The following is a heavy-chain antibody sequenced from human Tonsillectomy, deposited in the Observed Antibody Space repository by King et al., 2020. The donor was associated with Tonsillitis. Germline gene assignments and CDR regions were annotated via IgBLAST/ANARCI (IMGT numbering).Heavy chain of an antibody. Sequence: VQLVESGAEVKKPGASVKVSCKASGYTFTNYYMHWVRQAPGQGLEWMGIINPSGGRTSFAQKFQGRVTMTRDTSTSIVYMELSSLRSEDTAVYYCARGVYGDKRDWFDYWGQGTLVIVSS. CDR3: ARGVYGDKRDWFDY. CDR1: GYTFTNYY. V-gene: IGHV1-46*03. D-gene: IGHD4-17*01. J-gene: IGHJ4*02. CDR2: INPSGGRT.